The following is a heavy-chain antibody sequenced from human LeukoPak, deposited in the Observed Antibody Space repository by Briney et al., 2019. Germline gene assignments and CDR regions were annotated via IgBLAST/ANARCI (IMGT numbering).Heavy chain of an antibody. Sequence: SGPTLVNPTQTLTLTCTFSGFSLSTSGVGVGWIRQPPGKALEWLALIYWDDDKRYSPSLKSRLTITKDTSKNHVVLTMTNMDPVDTATYYCAHRSYCSSTSCYLSFDYWGQGTLVTVSS. V-gene: IGHV2-5*02. J-gene: IGHJ4*02. CDR3: AHRSYCSSTSCYLSFDY. D-gene: IGHD2-2*01. CDR1: GFSLSTSGVG. CDR2: IYWDDDK.